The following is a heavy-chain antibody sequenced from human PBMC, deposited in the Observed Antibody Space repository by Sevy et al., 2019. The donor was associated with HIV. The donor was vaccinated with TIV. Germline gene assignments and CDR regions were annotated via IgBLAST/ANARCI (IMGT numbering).Heavy chain of an antibody. CDR2: IKQDGSEK. J-gene: IGHJ5*02. V-gene: IGHV3-7*01. CDR3: ACERGDRFFGVVKLDP. CDR1: GFTFTTYW. Sequence: GSLRLSCAASGFTFTTYWMTWVRQAPGKGLEWVANIKQDGSEKYYVDSVKGRFTISRDNAKNSLYLQMNSLRAEDTAVYYCACERGDRFFGVVKLDPWGQGTLVTVSS. D-gene: IGHD3-3*01.